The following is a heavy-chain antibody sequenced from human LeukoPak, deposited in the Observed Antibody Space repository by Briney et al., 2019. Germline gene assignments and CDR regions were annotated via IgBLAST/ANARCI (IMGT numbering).Heavy chain of an antibody. J-gene: IGHJ6*03. Sequence: GGSLRLSCAASGFTFSSYAMSWVRQAPGKGLEWVSAISGSGGSTYYADSVKGRFTISRDNSKNTLYLQMNGLRAEDTAVYYCAKDGTRGYSYGPYYYMDVWGKGTTVTVSS. CDR2: ISGSGGST. CDR1: GFTFSSYA. CDR3: AKDGTRGYSYGPYYYMDV. D-gene: IGHD5-18*01. V-gene: IGHV3-23*01.